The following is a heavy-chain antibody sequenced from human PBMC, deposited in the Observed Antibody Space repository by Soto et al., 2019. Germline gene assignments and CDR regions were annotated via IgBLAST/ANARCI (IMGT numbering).Heavy chain of an antibody. CDR1: GYTFTGYY. V-gene: IGHV1-2*04. J-gene: IGHJ6*02. Sequence: ASVKVSCKASGYTFTGYYMHWVRQAPGQGLEWMGWINPNSGGTNYAQKFRGWVTMTRDTSISTAYMELSRLRSDDTAVYYCARDLINMHDYGDSRDGVGYYYYGMDGWGQGTTVTVSS. CDR2: INPNSGGT. CDR3: ARDLINMHDYGDSRDGVGYYYYGMDG. D-gene: IGHD4-17*01.